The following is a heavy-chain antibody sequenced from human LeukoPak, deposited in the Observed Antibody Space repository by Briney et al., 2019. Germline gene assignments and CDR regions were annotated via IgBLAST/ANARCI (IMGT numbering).Heavy chain of an antibody. D-gene: IGHD2-15*01. Sequence: ASVKVSCKASGYTFTSYYMHWVRQAPAQGLEWMGIINPSGGSTSYAQKFQGRVTMTRDTSTSTVYMELSSLRSEDTAVYYCARDLGYCSGGSCYFLTLLDYWGQGTLVTVSS. CDR3: ARDLGYCSGGSCYFLTLLDY. CDR2: INPSGGST. V-gene: IGHV1-46*01. J-gene: IGHJ4*02. CDR1: GYTFTSYY.